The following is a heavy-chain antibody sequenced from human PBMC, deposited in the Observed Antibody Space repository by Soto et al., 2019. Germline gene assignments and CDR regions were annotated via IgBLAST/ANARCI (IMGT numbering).Heavy chain of an antibody. D-gene: IGHD3-10*01. Sequence: QVQLVESGGGVVQPGRSLRLSCAASGFTFSSYGMHWVRQAPGKGLEWVAVIWYDGSNKYYADSVKGRFTISRDNSKNTLYLQMNSLRAEETAVYYCARAPTYGSGPTADYWGQGTLVTVSS. CDR1: GFTFSSYG. J-gene: IGHJ4*02. V-gene: IGHV3-33*01. CDR3: ARAPTYGSGPTADY. CDR2: IWYDGSNK.